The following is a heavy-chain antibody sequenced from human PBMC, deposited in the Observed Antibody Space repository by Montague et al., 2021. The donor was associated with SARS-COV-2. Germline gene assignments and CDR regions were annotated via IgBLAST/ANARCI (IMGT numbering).Heavy chain of an antibody. J-gene: IGHJ6*02. CDR1: GFTFSSYW. CDR2: INSDGSST. Sequence: LSLSASGFTFSSYWMHWVRQAPGKGLVWVSRINSDGSSTSYADSVKGRFTISRDNAKNTLYLQMNSLRAEDTAVYYCARGLRYFDWLAYYGMDVWGQGTTVTVSS. V-gene: IGHV3-74*01. D-gene: IGHD3-9*01. CDR3: ARGLRYFDWLAYYGMDV.